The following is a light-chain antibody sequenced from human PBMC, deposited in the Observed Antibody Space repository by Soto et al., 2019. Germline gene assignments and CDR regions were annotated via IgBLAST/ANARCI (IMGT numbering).Light chain of an antibody. CDR1: NGDVGSYNL. J-gene: IGLJ1*01. CDR3: FSYAGDSVYV. CDR2: EVT. V-gene: IGLV2-23*02. Sequence: QSAVTQPASVSGSPRQSITISCTGTNGDVGSYNLVSWFQQHPGKAPKLVIYEVTKRPSGVSDRFSGSKSGNTASLTISGLQAEDEADYYCFSYAGDSVYVFGTGTKVTVL.